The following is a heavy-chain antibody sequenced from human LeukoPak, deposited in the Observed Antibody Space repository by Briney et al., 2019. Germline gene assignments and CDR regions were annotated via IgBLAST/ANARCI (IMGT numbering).Heavy chain of an antibody. CDR3: ARVGSRSYGWFDP. CDR1: GGSISSSSYY. CDR2: IYHSGST. J-gene: IGHJ5*02. D-gene: IGHD3-10*01. V-gene: IGHV4-39*01. Sequence: SETLSLTCTVSGGSISSSSYYWGWIRQPPGKGLEWIGSIYHSGSTYYNPSLKSRVTISVDTSKNQFSLKLSSVTAADTAVYYCARVGSRSYGWFDPWGQGTLVTVSS.